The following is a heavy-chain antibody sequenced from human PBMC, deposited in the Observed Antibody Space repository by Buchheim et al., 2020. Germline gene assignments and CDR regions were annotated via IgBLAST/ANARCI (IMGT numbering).Heavy chain of an antibody. V-gene: IGHV3-30-3*01. D-gene: IGHD3-16*02. CDR3: ARDAAIFGGIIDHFDY. Sequence: QVQLVESGGGVVQPGRSLRLSCAASGFTVSSYDIHWVRQAPGKGLEWMAVMSPDGAARTYADSVKGRFTISRDDSGTTVYLPMDGLRVEDTAVYYCARDAAIFGGIIDHFDYWGQGTL. CDR1: GFTVSSYD. J-gene: IGHJ4*02. CDR2: MSPDGAAR.